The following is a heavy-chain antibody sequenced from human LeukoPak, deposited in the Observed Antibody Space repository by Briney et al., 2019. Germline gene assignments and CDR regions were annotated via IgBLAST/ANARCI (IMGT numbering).Heavy chain of an antibody. CDR1: GGSISSSSYY. CDR2: IYYSGYT. CDR3: GRTPAGTPLIDY. D-gene: IGHD6-13*01. V-gene: IGHV4-39*01. J-gene: IGHJ4*02. Sequence: SGTLSLTCTVSGGSISSSSYYWGWIRQPPGKGLEWIGSIYYSGYTHYNPSLKSRVTISVDTSKNQFSLKLSSVTAADTAVYYCGRTPAGTPLIDYWGQGTLVTVSS.